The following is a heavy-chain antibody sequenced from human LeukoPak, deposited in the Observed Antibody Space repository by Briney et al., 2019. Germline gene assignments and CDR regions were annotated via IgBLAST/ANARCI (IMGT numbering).Heavy chain of an antibody. J-gene: IGHJ4*02. CDR3: ATESGTYSGTCFDY. V-gene: IGHV3-48*01. D-gene: IGHD1-26*01. CDR2: ISSSSNTI. CDR1: GFTFSNYN. Sequence: GGSLRLSCAASGFTFSNYNMNWVRQAPGKGLEWVSYISSSSNTIYYADSVKGRFTISRDNAKNSLYLQMNSLRAEDTALYYCATESGTYSGTCFDYWGQGNLVTVSS.